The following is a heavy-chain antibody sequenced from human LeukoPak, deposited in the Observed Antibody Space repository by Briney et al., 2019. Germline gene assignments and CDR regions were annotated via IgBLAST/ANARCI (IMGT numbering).Heavy chain of an antibody. CDR1: GFTFTGYY. V-gene: IGHV1-2*02. CDR3: ASESYWSSTSCYTEFDY. J-gene: IGHJ4*02. CDR2: INPNSGGT. Sequence: ASVKVSCKATGFTFTGYYMHWVRQAPGQGLEWMGWINPNSGGTNYAQKLQGRVTMTRDTSISTAYMELSRLRSDDTAVYYCASESYWSSTSCYTEFDYWGQGTLVTVSS. D-gene: IGHD2-2*02.